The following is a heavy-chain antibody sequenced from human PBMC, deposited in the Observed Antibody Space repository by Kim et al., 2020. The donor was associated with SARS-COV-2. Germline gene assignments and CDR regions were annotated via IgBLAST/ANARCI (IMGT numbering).Heavy chain of an antibody. D-gene: IGHD3-3*02. CDR1: GYTFTGYY. CDR2: INPNSGGT. J-gene: IGHJ5*02. V-gene: IGHV1-2*02. CDR3: ARDGFAFLEWSGDVGQGNWFDP. Sequence: ASVKVSCKASGYTFTGYYMHWVRQAPGQGLEWMGWINPNSGGTNYAQKFQGRVTMTRDTSISTAYMELSRLRSDDTAVYYCARDGFAFLEWSGDVGQGNWFDPWGHGTLVTVSS.